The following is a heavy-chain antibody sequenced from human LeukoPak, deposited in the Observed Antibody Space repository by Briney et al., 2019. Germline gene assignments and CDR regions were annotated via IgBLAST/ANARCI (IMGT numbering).Heavy chain of an antibody. CDR2: TYYRSKWYY. D-gene: IGHD3-16*01. Sequence: SQTLSLTSAISGDSVSSNRAAWNWIRQSPSRGLEWLGRTYYRSKWYYDYAVSVKSRITINPDTSNNQFSLQLNSVTPEDTAVYYCVRDGEGGLDYFDYWGQGTLVTVSS. CDR1: GDSVSSNRAA. CDR3: VRDGEGGLDYFDY. V-gene: IGHV6-1*01. J-gene: IGHJ4*02.